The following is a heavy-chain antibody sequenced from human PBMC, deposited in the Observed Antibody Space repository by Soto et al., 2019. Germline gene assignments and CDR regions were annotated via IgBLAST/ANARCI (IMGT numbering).Heavy chain of an antibody. J-gene: IGHJ5*01. V-gene: IGHV3-23*04. CDR1: GLTFSNYA. CDR3: ATYVQHLMDS. D-gene: IGHD3-16*01. Sequence: EVQLVESGGGLVQPGGSLRLSCVASGLTFSNYAMQWVRKAPGKGLEWVSVVGDGGDGIHYADSVKDRVTISRDNSTNTVNLQMSSLRAEDTAVYYCATYVQHLMDSWGQGTLVTVSS. CDR2: VGDGGDGI.